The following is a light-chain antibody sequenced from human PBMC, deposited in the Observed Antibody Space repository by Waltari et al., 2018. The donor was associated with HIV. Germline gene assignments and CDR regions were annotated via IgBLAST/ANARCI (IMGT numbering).Light chain of an antibody. CDR2: RNN. CDR1: SSNIGSNY. J-gene: IGLJ3*02. Sequence: QSVLPQPPSASGTTGPRVTIACYGGSSNIGSNYVYWYQQLPGTAPKLLIYRNNQRPSGVPDRFSGSKSGTSASLAISGLRSEDEADYYCAAWDNSLSAPVFGGGTKLTVL. V-gene: IGLV1-47*01. CDR3: AAWDNSLSAPV.